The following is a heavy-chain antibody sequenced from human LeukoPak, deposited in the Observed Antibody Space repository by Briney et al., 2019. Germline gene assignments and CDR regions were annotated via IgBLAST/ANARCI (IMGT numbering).Heavy chain of an antibody. Sequence: PGRSLRLSCAASGFTFSDSAMHWVRQASGKGLEWVGRISSKVNTYATAYAASVKGMFAISRDDSKNTGFLQMNSLKPEDTAVYYCTSQYNSGSGVIYWGQGTLVTVSS. D-gene: IGHD6-19*01. V-gene: IGHV3-73*01. CDR1: GFTFSDSA. CDR2: ISSKVNTYAT. CDR3: TSQYNSGSGVIY. J-gene: IGHJ4*02.